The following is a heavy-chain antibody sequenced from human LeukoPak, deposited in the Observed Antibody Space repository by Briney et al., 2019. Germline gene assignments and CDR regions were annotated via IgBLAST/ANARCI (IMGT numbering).Heavy chain of an antibody. Sequence: PGGSLRLSCAASGFTFSSYGMSWVRQAPGKGLEWVSAISGSGGSTYYADSVKGRFTISRDNSKNTLYLQMNSLRAEDTAVYYCAKENRPMIVVVIAPAFDYWGQGTLVTVSS. CDR3: AKENRPMIVVVIAPAFDY. J-gene: IGHJ4*02. CDR2: ISGSGGST. V-gene: IGHV3-23*01. D-gene: IGHD3-22*01. CDR1: GFTFSSYG.